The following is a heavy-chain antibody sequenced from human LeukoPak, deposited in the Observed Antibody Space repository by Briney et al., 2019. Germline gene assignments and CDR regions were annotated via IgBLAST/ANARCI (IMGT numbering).Heavy chain of an antibody. CDR2: VDPEDGET. J-gene: IGHJ3*02. CDR1: GYTFTDYY. Sequence: GASVKVSCKASGYTFTDYYMHWVQQAPGKGLEWMGRVDPEDGETIYAEKFQGRVTITADTSTDTAYMELSSLRSEDTAVYYCATRTDYYDSSGYTFDIWGQGTMVTVSS. D-gene: IGHD3-22*01. V-gene: IGHV1-69-2*01. CDR3: ATRTDYYDSSGYTFDI.